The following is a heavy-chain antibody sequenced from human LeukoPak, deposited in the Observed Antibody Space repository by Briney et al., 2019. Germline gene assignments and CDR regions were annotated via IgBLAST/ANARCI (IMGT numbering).Heavy chain of an antibody. CDR2: IKQDGSEK. CDR1: GFSFSSYW. D-gene: IGHD3-22*01. Sequence: AGSLRLSCAASGFSFSSYWMSWVRQAPGKGLEWVANIKQDGSEKYYVDSVKGRFTISRDNAKNSLYLQMNSLRAEDTAVYYCARDSYYYDSSSPPMLDYWGQGTLVTVSS. V-gene: IGHV3-7*01. CDR3: ARDSYYYDSSSPPMLDY. J-gene: IGHJ4*02.